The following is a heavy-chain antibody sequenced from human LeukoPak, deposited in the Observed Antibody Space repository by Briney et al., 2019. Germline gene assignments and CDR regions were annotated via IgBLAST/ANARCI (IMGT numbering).Heavy chain of an antibody. V-gene: IGHV3-30-3*01. CDR2: ISYDGTTK. D-gene: IGHD7-27*01. Sequence: AGGSLTLSCATSGFIFSGSPMHWVRQAPGKGLEWVALISYDGTTKYYAESLKGRFTISRDNSRNTLYLQMNSLRAEDMALYYCAKDRKPELGDAFDIWGQGTMVTVSS. CDR1: GFIFSGSP. J-gene: IGHJ3*02. CDR3: AKDRKPELGDAFDI.